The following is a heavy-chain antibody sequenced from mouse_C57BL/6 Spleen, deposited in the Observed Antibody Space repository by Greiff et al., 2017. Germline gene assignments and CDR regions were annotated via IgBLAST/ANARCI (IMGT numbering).Heavy chain of an antibody. CDR2: IKPNNGGT. J-gene: IGHJ4*01. D-gene: IGHD3-2*02. CDR1: GYTFTDYN. CDR3: TGRADSSGHYYAMDY. V-gene: IGHV1-18*01. Sequence: EVQLQQSGPELVKPGASVKIPCKASGYTFTDYNLDWVKQSHGKSLEWIGEIKPNNGGTIYNQKFKGKATLTVDKSSSTAYMELRSLTSEDTAVYYCTGRADSSGHYYAMDYWGQGTSVTVSS.